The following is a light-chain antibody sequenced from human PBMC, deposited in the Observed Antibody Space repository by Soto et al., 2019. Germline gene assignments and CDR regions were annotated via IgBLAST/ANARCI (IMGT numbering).Light chain of an antibody. CDR2: DAS. J-gene: IGKJ1*01. CDR1: QSISSW. Sequence: DIQMTQSPSTLCASVGDRVTITCRASQSISSWLAWYQQKPGKAPKLLIYDASSLESGVPSRFSGSGSGTEFTLTISSLQPDDFATYYCQQYNSYSWTFGQGTRW. CDR3: QQYNSYSWT. V-gene: IGKV1-5*01.